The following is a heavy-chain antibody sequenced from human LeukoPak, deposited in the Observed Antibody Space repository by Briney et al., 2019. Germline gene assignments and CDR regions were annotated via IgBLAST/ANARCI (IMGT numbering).Heavy chain of an antibody. D-gene: IGHD2-2*01. Sequence: SVKVSCKASGGNFSSHAIAWVRQAPGQGPEWMGGSIPISGIADYAQKFQGRVTITTDESTSTACMELRSLTSDDTAVYYCARGLQYQLFKALRYYYMDVWGEGTTVTVSS. CDR1: GGNFSSHA. V-gene: IGHV1-69*05. CDR2: SIPISGIA. CDR3: ARGLQYQLFKALRYYYMDV. J-gene: IGHJ6*03.